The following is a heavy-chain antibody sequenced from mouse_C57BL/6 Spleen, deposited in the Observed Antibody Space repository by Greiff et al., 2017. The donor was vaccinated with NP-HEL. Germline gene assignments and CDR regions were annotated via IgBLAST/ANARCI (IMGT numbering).Heavy chain of an antibody. CDR1: GYTFTSYW. CDR3: ARSGDYDDAMDY. D-gene: IGHD2-4*01. Sequence: QVQLQQPGAELVKPGASVKLSCKASGYTFTSYWMHWVKQRPGQGLEWIGMIHPTSGSTNYNEKFKSKATLTVDKSSSTAYMQLSSLTSEDSAVYYCARSGDYDDAMDYWGQGTSVTVSS. J-gene: IGHJ4*01. CDR2: IHPTSGST. V-gene: IGHV1-64*01.